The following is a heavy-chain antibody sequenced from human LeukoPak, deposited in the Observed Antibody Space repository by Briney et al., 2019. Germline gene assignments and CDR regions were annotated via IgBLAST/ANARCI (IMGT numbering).Heavy chain of an antibody. J-gene: IGHJ6*02. CDR1: GFTFSSYS. CDR3: AREMGGSPYGMDV. D-gene: IGHD2-8*01. CDR2: ISSSSSYI. V-gene: IGHV3-21*01. Sequence: GGSLRLSCAASGFTFSSYSMNWVRQAPGKGLEWVSSISSSSSYIYYADSVKGRFTISRDNAKNSLYLQMNSLRAEDTAVYYCAREMGGSPYGMDVWGQGTTVTVSS.